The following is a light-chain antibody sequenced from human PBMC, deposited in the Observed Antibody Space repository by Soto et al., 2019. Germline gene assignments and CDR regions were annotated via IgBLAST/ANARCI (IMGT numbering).Light chain of an antibody. CDR3: QSYDRSLSGSYV. V-gene: IGLV1-40*01. CDR2: GNN. J-gene: IGLJ1*01. Sequence: QSVLTQPPSVSGAPGQRVTISCTGSNSNIGAGYDVHWYQHIPGTAPKLLIYGNNNRPSGVPGRFSGSNSGTSASLAITGLQAEDEAEYYCQSYDRSLSGSYVFGTGTKVT. CDR1: NSNIGAGYD.